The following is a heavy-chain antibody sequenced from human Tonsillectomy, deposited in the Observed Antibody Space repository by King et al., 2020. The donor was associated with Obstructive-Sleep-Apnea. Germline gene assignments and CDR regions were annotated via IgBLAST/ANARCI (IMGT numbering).Heavy chain of an antibody. CDR3: AKDRGYSFGYIDYYFDF. V-gene: IGHV3-30-3*01. CDR1: RFTFSSYS. D-gene: IGHD5-18*01. CDR2: ISYDGNNK. Sequence: QLVQSGGGVVQPGRSLRLSCAASRFTFSSYSMHWVRRAPGKGLEWVAIISYDGNNKYYADSVKGRFTISRDNSKNTLFLQMNSLRTEDTAVYYCAKDRGYSFGYIDYYFDFWVQGTLVTVSS. J-gene: IGHJ4*02.